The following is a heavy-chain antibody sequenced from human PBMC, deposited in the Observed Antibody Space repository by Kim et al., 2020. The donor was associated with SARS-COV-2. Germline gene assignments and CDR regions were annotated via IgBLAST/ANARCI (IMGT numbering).Heavy chain of an antibody. CDR3: ARSAPEYCSSTSCYASFYWFDP. J-gene: IGHJ5*02. D-gene: IGHD2-2*01. V-gene: IGHV1-69*06. CDR2: IIPIFGTA. Sequence: SVKVSCKASGGTFSSYAISWVRQVPGQGLEWMGGIIPIFGTANYAQKFQGRVTITADKSTSTAYMELSSLRSEDTAVYYCARSAPEYCSSTSCYASFYWFDPWGQGTLVTFSS. CDR1: GGTFSSYA.